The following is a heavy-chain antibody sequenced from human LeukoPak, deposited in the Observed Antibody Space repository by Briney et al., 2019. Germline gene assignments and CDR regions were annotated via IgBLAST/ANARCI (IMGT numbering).Heavy chain of an antibody. Sequence: ASVKVSCKASGGTFSSYAISWVRQAPGQGLEWMGIINPSGGSTSYAQKFQGRVTMTRDTSTSTVYMELSSLRSEDTAVYYCARDYTCGGDCYSGLDPWGQGTLVTVSS. CDR3: ARDYTCGGDCYSGLDP. J-gene: IGHJ5*02. V-gene: IGHV1-46*01. CDR1: GGTFSSYA. D-gene: IGHD2-21*02. CDR2: INPSGGST.